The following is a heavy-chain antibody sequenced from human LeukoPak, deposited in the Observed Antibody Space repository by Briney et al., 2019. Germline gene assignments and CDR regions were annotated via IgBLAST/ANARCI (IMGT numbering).Heavy chain of an antibody. CDR2: VYTVGVTI. D-gene: IGHD3-10*01. V-gene: IGHV1-46*01. CDR3: GTKAPRSYRFDH. Sequence: ASVKVSCKASGYIFFGFVMHWVRRAPGQGLEWWRAVYTVGVTITNTRFFQHGRVTLTRDVSTRTVYMVLSRLRSQDTGVYYCGTKAPRSYRFDHWGQETLLTVSS. CDR1: GYIFFGFV. J-gene: IGHJ4*02.